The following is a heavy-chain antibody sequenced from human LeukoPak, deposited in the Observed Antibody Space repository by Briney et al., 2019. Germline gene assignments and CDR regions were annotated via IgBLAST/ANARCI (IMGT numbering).Heavy chain of an antibody. J-gene: IGHJ4*02. CDR2: ISYDGSNK. D-gene: IGHD4-11*01. Sequence: GRPLRLSCAASGFTFSSYGMHWVRQAPGKGLEWVAVISYDGSNKYYADSVKGRFTISRDNSKNTLYLQMNSLRAEDTAVYYCAREYSNELLPLGYFDYWGQGTLVTVSS. V-gene: IGHV3-30*03. CDR3: AREYSNELLPLGYFDY. CDR1: GFTFSSYG.